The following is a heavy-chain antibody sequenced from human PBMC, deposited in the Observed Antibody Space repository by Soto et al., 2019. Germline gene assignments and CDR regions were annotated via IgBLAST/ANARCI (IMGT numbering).Heavy chain of an antibody. V-gene: IGHV3-30-3*01. CDR1: GFTFSSYA. CDR2: ISYDGSNK. CDR3: AREAYYYDSSGYFDY. D-gene: IGHD3-22*01. J-gene: IGHJ4*02. Sequence: QVQLVESGGGVVQPGRSLRLSCAASGFTFSSYAMHWVRQAPGKGLEWVAVISYDGSNKYYADSVKGRFTISRDNSKNTLDLQMNSLRAEDTAVYYCAREAYYYDSSGYFDYWGQGTLVTVSS.